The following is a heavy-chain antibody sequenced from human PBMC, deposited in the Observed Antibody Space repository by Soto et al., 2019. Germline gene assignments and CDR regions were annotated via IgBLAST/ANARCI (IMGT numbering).Heavy chain of an antibody. D-gene: IGHD3-22*01. J-gene: IGHJ4*02. V-gene: IGHV3-23*01. CDR2: ISGSGGST. Sequence: PGGSLRLSCAASGFTFSSYAMSWVRQAPGKGLEWVSAISGSGGSTYYADSVKGRFTISRDNSKNTLYLQMNSLRAEDTAVYYCAKRHGSVTMIVVDYFDYWGQGTLVTVSS. CDR1: GFTFSSYA. CDR3: AKRHGSVTMIVVDYFDY.